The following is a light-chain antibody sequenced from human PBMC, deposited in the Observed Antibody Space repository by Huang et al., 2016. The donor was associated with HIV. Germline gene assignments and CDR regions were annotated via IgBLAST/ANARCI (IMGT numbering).Light chain of an antibody. CDR3: QQRSNWPPA. Sequence: EIVLTQSPATLYLSPGERATLSCTASQSVSSYLAWYQQKPGQAPRLLIYDASNRATGIPARFSGSGSGTDFTLTISSLEPEDFAVYYCQQRSNWPPAFGGGTKVEIK. J-gene: IGKJ4*01. CDR1: QSVSSY. V-gene: IGKV3-11*01. CDR2: DAS.